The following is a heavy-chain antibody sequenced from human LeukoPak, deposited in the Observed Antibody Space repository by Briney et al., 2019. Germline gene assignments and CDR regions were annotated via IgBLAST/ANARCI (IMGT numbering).Heavy chain of an antibody. Sequence: PSETLSLTCTVSGGSISSYYWSWIRQPPGKGLEWIGYIYYSGSTNYNPSLKSRVTISVDTSKNQFSLKLSSVTAADTAVYYCARGGILTGYSPFSYWGQGTLVTVSS. CDR3: ARGGILTGYSPFSY. CDR1: GGSISSYY. CDR2: IYYSGST. V-gene: IGHV4-59*01. D-gene: IGHD3-9*01. J-gene: IGHJ4*02.